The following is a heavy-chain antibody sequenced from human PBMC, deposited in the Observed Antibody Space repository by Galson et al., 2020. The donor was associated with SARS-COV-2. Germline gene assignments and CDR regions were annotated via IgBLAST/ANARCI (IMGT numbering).Heavy chain of an antibody. CDR1: GFTFSDYY. Sequence: TGGSLRLSCAASGFTFSDYYMSWIRQAPGKGLEWVSYISSSGSTKYYADSVKGRFTISRNNAKNSLYLQMNSLRAEDTAVYYCARAGIAVVLDQGVPARSPTHSNKYYYYGMDVWGQGTTVTVSS. CDR3: ARAGIAVVLDQGVPARSPTHSNKYYYYGMDV. CDR2: ISSSGSTK. D-gene: IGHD6-19*01. V-gene: IGHV3-11*01. J-gene: IGHJ6*02.